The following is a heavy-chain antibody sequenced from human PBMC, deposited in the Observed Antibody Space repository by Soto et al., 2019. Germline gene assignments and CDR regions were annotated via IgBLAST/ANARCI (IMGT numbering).Heavy chain of an antibody. CDR2: ITGTGGDT. CDR1: GFPLSTYG. CDR3: ARIRGYWYGLDV. V-gene: IGHV3-23*01. J-gene: IGHJ6*02. Sequence: EVQLLESGGGLVQPGGSLRLSCAASGFPLSTYGMSWVRQAPGKGLEWVSSITGTGGDTYYADSVKGRFTSSRDNSNNRLYLQMHSLRVEDTAVYYCARIRGYWYGLDVWGQGTTITVSS.